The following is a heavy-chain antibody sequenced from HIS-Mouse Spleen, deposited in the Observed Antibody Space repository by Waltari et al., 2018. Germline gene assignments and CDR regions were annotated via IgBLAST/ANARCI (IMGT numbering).Heavy chain of an antibody. Sequence: QLQLQESGPGLVKPSETLSLTCTVSGGSISTSSYYWGWIRQPPGKGLEWIGSIYYSGSTYYNPSLKSRVTISVDTSKNQFSLKLSSVTAADTAVYYCARVTGSGSYYWGQGTLVTVSS. J-gene: IGHJ4*02. CDR2: IYYSGST. D-gene: IGHD1-26*01. V-gene: IGHV4-39*07. CDR3: ARVTGSGSYY. CDR1: GGSISTSSYY.